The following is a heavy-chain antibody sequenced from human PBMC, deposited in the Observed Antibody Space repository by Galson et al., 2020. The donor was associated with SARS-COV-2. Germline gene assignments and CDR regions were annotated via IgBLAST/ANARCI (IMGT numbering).Heavy chain of an antibody. CDR2: ISSSSSSYT. CDR1: GSTFSDYY. J-gene: IGHJ4*02. D-gene: IGHD3-3*01. V-gene: IGHV3-11*06. Sequence: EGSLRLSCAASGSTFSDYYMSWIRQAPGKGLEWVSYISSSSSSYTNYADSVKGRFTISRDNAKNSLYLQMNSLRAEDTAVYYCARGDFWSGYYYDYWGQGTLVTVSS. CDR3: ARGDFWSGYYYDY.